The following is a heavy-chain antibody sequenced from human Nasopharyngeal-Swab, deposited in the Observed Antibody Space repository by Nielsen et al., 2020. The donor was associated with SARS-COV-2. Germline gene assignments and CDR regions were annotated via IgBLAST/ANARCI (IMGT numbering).Heavy chain of an antibody. J-gene: IGHJ3*01. CDR2: INAGNGNT. Sequence: ASVKVSCKASGYTFTSYAMHWVRQAPGQRLEWTGWINAGNGNTKYSQKFQGRVTITRDTSASTAYMELSSLRSEDTAVYYCASPIIVGASDAFDFWGQGTMVTVSS. CDR3: ASPIIVGASDAFDF. V-gene: IGHV1-3*01. D-gene: IGHD1-26*01. CDR1: GYTFTSYA.